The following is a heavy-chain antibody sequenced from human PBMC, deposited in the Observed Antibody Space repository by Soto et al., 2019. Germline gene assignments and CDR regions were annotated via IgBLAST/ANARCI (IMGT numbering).Heavy chain of an antibody. CDR2: IYSGGAT. Sequence: GGSLRLSCAAAGFSVSTSHISWVRQAPGKGLEWVSVIYSGGATHYAVSVKGRLIISRDKSKNTVDLQMNSLRAEDTAVYYCARDREGVPDIRGQGRMVTVSS. J-gene: IGHJ3*02. CDR1: GFSVSTSH. D-gene: IGHD2-2*01. CDR3: ARDREGVPDI. V-gene: IGHV3-53*01.